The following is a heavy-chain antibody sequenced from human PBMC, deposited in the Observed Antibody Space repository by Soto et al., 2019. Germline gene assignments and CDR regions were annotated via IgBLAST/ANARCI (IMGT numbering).Heavy chain of an antibody. Sequence: ASVKVSCKASGYTFTGYYMHWVRQAPGQGLEWMGWINPNSGGTNYAQKFQGWVTMTRDTSISTAYMELSRLRSDDTAVYYCARERTRGIYYYGMDVWGQGTTVTV. CDR2: INPNSGGT. V-gene: IGHV1-2*04. D-gene: IGHD3-16*01. J-gene: IGHJ6*02. CDR3: ARERTRGIYYYGMDV. CDR1: GYTFTGYY.